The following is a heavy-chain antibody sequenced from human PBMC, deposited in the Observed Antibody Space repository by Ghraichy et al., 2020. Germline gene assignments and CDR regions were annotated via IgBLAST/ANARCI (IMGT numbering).Heavy chain of an antibody. CDR1: GYTFNVYY. Sequence: ASVKVSCKASGYTFNVYYIYWVRQVPGQGLEWMGRINPNSGDTFSAQKFQGRVTLTRDTSITTAYMELRSLGSDDTAVYYCAITLGSTDPIDAFDFWGQGTMVTVSS. D-gene: IGHD7-27*01. J-gene: IGHJ3*01. CDR2: INPNSGDT. V-gene: IGHV1-2*06. CDR3: AITLGSTDPIDAFDF.